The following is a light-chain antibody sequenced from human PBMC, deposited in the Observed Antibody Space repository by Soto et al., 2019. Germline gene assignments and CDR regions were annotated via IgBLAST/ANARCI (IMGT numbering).Light chain of an antibody. CDR2: DAS. V-gene: IGKV1-39*01. CDR3: QQSDSNPYT. Sequence: DIQMTQSPSSLSASVGDRVTITCRASQTISTYLNWYQQKPGKAPRHLIYDASSFLSGVPSRFSGRGSGTDFTLTIASLQPEDFSSGYCQQSDSNPYTFGQGTKVEI. J-gene: IGKJ2*01. CDR1: QTISTY.